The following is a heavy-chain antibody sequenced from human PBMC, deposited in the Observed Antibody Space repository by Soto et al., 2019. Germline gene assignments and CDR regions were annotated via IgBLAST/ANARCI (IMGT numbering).Heavy chain of an antibody. CDR3: TTAPGALYSSGWYLSDAFDI. CDR1: GFTFSNAW. Sequence: EVQLVESGGGLVKPGGSLRLSCAASGFTFSNAWMSWVRQAPGKGLEWVGRIKSKTDVGTTDYAAPVKGRFTISTDHSKNTLYLQMNSLKTEHTAVYYCTTAPGALYSSGWYLSDAFDIWGQGTMLTVSS. D-gene: IGHD6-19*01. J-gene: IGHJ3*02. V-gene: IGHV3-15*01. CDR2: IKSKTDVGTT.